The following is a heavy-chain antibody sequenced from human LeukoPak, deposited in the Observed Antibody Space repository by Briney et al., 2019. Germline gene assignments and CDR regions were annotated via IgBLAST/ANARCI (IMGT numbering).Heavy chain of an antibody. V-gene: IGHV3-33*01. Sequence: GGSLRLSCAAYGFTFSSYGMHWVRQAPGKGLEWVAVIWYDGSNKYYADSVKGRFTISRDNSKKTLYLQMNSLRAEDTAVYYCSSTTRYYYYYGMDVWGKGTTVTVSS. J-gene: IGHJ6*04. CDR3: SSTTRYYYYYGMDV. CDR2: IWYDGSNK. CDR1: GFTFSSYG. D-gene: IGHD2-2*01.